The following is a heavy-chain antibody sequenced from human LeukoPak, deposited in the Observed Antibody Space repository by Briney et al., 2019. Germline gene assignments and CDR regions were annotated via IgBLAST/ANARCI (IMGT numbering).Heavy chain of an antibody. J-gene: IGHJ6*03. D-gene: IGHD6-25*01. V-gene: IGHV4-4*09. Sequence: SETLSLTCTVSGDSVSSSHWSWIQQPPGKGLEWIGDMYTSGSTNYNPSLKTRVTLSTDTSRNQLSLRLRSLTAADTAVYYCARLVFFDYISAVTEVSFYYMDAWGKGTTVIVSS. CDR2: MYTSGST. CDR1: GDSVSSSH. CDR3: ARLVFFDYISAVTEVSFYYMDA.